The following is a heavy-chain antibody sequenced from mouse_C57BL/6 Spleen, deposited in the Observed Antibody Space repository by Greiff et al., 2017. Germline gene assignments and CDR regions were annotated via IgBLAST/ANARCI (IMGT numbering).Heavy chain of an antibody. CDR1: GYTFTSYW. J-gene: IGHJ3*01. D-gene: IGHD2-5*01. V-gene: IGHV1-61*01. CDR3: ARGSNPFAY. CDR2: IYPSDSET. Sequence: VKLQQPGAELVRPGSSVKLSCKASGYTFTSYWMDWVKQRPGQGLEWIGNIYPSDSETHYNQKFKDKATLTVDKSSSTAYMQLSSLTSEDSAVYYCARGSNPFAYWGQGTLVTVSA.